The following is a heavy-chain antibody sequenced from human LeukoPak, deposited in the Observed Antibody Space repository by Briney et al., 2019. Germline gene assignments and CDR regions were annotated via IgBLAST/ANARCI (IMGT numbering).Heavy chain of an antibody. Sequence: ASVKVPCKASGGTFSSYAISWVRQAPGQGLEWMGGIIPIFGTANYAQKFQGRVTITADKSTSTAYMELSSLRSEDTAVYYCAREPYGSGIDYWGQGTLVTVSS. D-gene: IGHD3-10*01. CDR2: IIPIFGTA. V-gene: IGHV1-69*06. CDR1: GGTFSSYA. CDR3: AREPYGSGIDY. J-gene: IGHJ4*02.